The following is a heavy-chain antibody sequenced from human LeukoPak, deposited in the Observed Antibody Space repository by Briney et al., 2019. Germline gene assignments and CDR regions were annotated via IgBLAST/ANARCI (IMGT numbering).Heavy chain of an antibody. CDR2: ISGSGGST. CDR3: AKSGLPAAKIDYYYMDV. V-gene: IGHV3-23*01. CDR1: GFTFSSYG. Sequence: GGSLRLSCAASGFTFSSYGMHWVRQAPGKGLEWVSAISGSGGSTYYADSVKGRFTISRDNSKNTLYLQMNSLRAEDTAVYYCAKSGLPAAKIDYYYMDVWGKGTTVTVSS. J-gene: IGHJ6*03. D-gene: IGHD2-2*01.